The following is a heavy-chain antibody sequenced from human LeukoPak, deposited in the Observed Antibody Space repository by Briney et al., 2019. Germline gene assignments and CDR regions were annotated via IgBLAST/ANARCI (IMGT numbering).Heavy chain of an antibody. CDR1: GYTFTGYY. CDR3: ARVQLRGYYDSSALGAFDI. D-gene: IGHD3-22*01. J-gene: IGHJ3*02. V-gene: IGHV1-2*02. CDR2: INPNSGGT. Sequence: ASVKVSCKASGYTFTGYYMHWVRQAPGQGLEWMGWINPNSGGTNYAQEFQGRVTMTRDTSISTAYMELSRLRSDDTAVYYCARVQLRGYYDSSALGAFDIWGQGTMVTVSS.